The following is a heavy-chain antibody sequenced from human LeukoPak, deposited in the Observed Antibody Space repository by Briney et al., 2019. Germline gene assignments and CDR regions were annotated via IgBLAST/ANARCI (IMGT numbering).Heavy chain of an antibody. Sequence: PGRSLRLSCAASGFTFSSYAMHWVRQAPGKGLEWVAVISYDGSNKYYADSVKGRFTISRDNSKNTLYLQMNSLRAEDTAVYYCARRASTERGHSYGLDYWGQGTLVTVSS. CDR1: GFTFSSYA. CDR2: ISYDGSNK. V-gene: IGHV3-30*04. J-gene: IGHJ4*02. D-gene: IGHD5-18*01. CDR3: ARRASTERGHSYGLDY.